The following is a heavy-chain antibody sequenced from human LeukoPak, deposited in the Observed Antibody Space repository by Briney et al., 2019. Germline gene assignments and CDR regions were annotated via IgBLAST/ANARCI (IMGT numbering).Heavy chain of an antibody. V-gene: IGHV3-66*02. CDR2: IYSGGST. D-gene: IGHD3-3*01. J-gene: IGHJ5*02. Sequence: PGGSLRLSCAAPGFTVSSNYMSWVRQAPGKGLEWVSVIYSGGSTSYADSMKGRFTISRDSSKNTLYLQMNSLRAEDTAVYYCARGFWSGYYYNWFDPWGQGTLVTVSS. CDR3: ARGFWSGYYYNWFDP. CDR1: GFTVSSNY.